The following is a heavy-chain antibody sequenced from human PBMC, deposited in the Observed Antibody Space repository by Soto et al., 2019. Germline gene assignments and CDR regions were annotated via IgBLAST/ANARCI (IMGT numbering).Heavy chain of an antibody. CDR1: GFTIDEYA. Sequence: GGSLRVSCPAAGFTIDEYALTWVSKNPGKGLEWVAGINWNGGSKGYADSVRGRFTISRDNSKNSLYLQMDSLRAEDTAMYYCGRDPELWDENVATRPSTYYYGMDVWGQGTTVTVSS. V-gene: IGHV3-20*04. D-gene: IGHD5-18*01. J-gene: IGHJ6*02. CDR3: GRDPELWDENVATRPSTYYYGMDV. CDR2: INWNGGSK.